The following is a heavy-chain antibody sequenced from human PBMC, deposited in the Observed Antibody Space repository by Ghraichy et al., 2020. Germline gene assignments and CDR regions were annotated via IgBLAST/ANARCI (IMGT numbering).Heavy chain of an antibody. V-gene: IGHV3-23*01. D-gene: IGHD2-2*01. CDR1: EFTFSSYA. CDR2: ISTSGAST. Sequence: GSLRLSCAASEFTFSSYAMTWVRQAPGKGLEWVSTISTSGASTYYADSVKGRFTISRDNSKNTLYLQMNSLRAEDTAVYYCVKHKGSSTSCYDYWGQGTLVTVSS. J-gene: IGHJ4*02. CDR3: VKHKGSSTSCYDY.